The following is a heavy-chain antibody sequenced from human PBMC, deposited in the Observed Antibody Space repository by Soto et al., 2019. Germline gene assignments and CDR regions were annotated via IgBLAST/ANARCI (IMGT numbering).Heavy chain of an antibody. CDR3: ARGLCFGEFPYYFDY. J-gene: IGHJ4*02. CDR2: ICSGGST. CDR1: GFTFSSNY. V-gene: IGHV3-66*01. D-gene: IGHD3-10*01. Sequence: GGSLRLSCAASGFTFSSNYMSWVRQAPGKGLEWVSVICSGGSTYYADSGKGRFTISRDNSKNTLYLQMNSLRAEDTAVYYCARGLCFGEFPYYFDYWGQGTLVTVSS.